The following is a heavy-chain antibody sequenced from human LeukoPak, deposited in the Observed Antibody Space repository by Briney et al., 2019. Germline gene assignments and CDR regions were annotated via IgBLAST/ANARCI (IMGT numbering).Heavy chain of an antibody. Sequence: GEALKISCKGSGYSFTSYWINWVRQRPGKGLEWRGRIDPRGSYVNYSPSLQGHVTISSDKSTSTADLQWSRLQGAATASYYSSRHPGYCSGGICYALPPPDSRGQGTLVTVSS. CDR1: GYSFTSYW. V-gene: IGHV5-10-1*01. CDR2: IDPRGSYV. CDR3: SRHPGYCSGGICYALPPPDS. J-gene: IGHJ5*01. D-gene: IGHD2-15*01.